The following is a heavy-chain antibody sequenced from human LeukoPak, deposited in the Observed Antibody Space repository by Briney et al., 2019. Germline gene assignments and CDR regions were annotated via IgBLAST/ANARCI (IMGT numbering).Heavy chain of an antibody. CDR2: ISGSGGST. CDR1: GFTFSSYA. Sequence: GGSLRLSCAASGFTFSSYAMSWVRQAPGKGLEWVSAISGSGGSTYYADSVKGRFTISRDNSKNTLYLQMNSLRAEDTAVYYCGKGVSMDYYYYGMDVWGQGTTVTVSS. D-gene: IGHD2-2*03. CDR3: GKGVSMDYYYYGMDV. J-gene: IGHJ6*02. V-gene: IGHV3-23*01.